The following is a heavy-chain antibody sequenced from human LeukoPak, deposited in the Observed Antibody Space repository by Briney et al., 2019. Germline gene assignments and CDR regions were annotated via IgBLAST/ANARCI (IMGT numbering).Heavy chain of an antibody. D-gene: IGHD2/OR15-2a*01. CDR2: ISHDGTT. Sequence: SETLSLTCGVSGGPIDITNYWSWVRPAPGKGLEWIGEISHDGTTNYNPSLRSRVAMSLDRANNQFSLPLTSVTAADTAVYYCTRENRPFCPFAYWGQGVLVTVSS. CDR3: TRENRPFCPFAY. CDR1: GGPIDITNY. J-gene: IGHJ4*02. V-gene: IGHV4-4*02.